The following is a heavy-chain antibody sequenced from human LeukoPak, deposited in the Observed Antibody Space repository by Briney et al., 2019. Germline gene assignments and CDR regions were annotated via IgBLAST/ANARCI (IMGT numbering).Heavy chain of an antibody. D-gene: IGHD1-1*01. J-gene: IGHJ4*02. CDR1: GFTFSSYG. CDR2: ISYDGSNK. Sequence: GRSLRLSCAASGFTFSSYGMHWVRQAPGKGLEWVAVISYDGSNKYYADSVKGRFTISRDNSKNTLYLQMNSLRAEDTAVYYCARDRRGSNSNHYFDYWGQGTLVTVSS. V-gene: IGHV3-30*03. CDR3: ARDRRGSNSNHYFDY.